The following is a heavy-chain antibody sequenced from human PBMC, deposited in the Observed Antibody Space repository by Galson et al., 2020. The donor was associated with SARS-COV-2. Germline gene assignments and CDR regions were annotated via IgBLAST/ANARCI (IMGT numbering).Heavy chain of an antibody. J-gene: IGHJ4*02. D-gene: IGHD2-2*01. CDR2: MYFTGDT. V-gene: IGHV4-39*01. Sequence: ASETLSLTCTLSGGSFRSRTYYWGWIRQPPGKGLEWIGSMYFTGDTYFNPSLKSRVTMSVDTSNIQFSLKLRSVTAADTALYYCARRSRYCRSASCSSFEYWGQGALVTVSS. CDR3: ARRSRYCRSASCSSFEY. CDR1: GGSFRSRTYY.